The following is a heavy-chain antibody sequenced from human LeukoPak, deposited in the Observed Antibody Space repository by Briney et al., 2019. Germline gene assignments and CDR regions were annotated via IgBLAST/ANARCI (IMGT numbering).Heavy chain of an antibody. V-gene: IGHV4-4*07. Sequence: SETLSLTCTVSGGSISSYYWSWIRQPAGKGLEWIGRIYTSGSTNYNASLKSRVTMSVDTSKNQFSLKLSSVTAADTAVYYCARETYYYDSSGYYSDNWFDPWGQGTLVTVSS. D-gene: IGHD3-22*01. CDR2: IYTSGST. CDR1: GGSISSYY. J-gene: IGHJ5*02. CDR3: ARETYYYDSSGYYSDNWFDP.